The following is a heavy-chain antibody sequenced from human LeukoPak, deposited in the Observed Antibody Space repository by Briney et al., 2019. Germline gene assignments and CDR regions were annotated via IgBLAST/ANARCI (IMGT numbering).Heavy chain of an antibody. CDR2: ISGVGDST. CDR1: GFTFSNYA. CDR3: ARGVEPLAANTLAY. J-gene: IGHJ4*02. V-gene: IGHV3-23*01. Sequence: PGGSLRLSCAASGFTFSNYAMNWVRQAPGKGLEWVSTISGVGDSTYYAESVKGRFTMSRDNSKNTLYLEMNSLSPDDTAVYYCARGVEPLAANTLAYWGQGTLVTVSS. D-gene: IGHD1-14*01.